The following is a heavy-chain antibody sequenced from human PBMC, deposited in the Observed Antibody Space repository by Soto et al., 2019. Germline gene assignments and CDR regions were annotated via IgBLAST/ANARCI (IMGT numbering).Heavy chain of an antibody. CDR1: RFTFSTYS. CDR3: ARGVEVGYFDC. J-gene: IGHJ4*02. V-gene: IGHV3-48*01. CDR2: ISSSSATI. D-gene: IGHD2-15*01. Sequence: GGSLRLSCAASRFTFSTYSMNWVRQAPGKGLEWVSYISSSSATIYYADSVKGRFTISRDNAKKSLYLQMNGLRADDTATYYCARGVEVGYFDCWGPGTLVTVSS.